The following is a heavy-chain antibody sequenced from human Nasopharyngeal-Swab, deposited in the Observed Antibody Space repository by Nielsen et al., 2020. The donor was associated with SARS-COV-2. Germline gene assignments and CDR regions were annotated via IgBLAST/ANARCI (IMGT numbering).Heavy chain of an antibody. D-gene: IGHD6-6*01. V-gene: IGHV4-34*01. Sequence: WIRQPPGKGLEWIGEINHSGSTNYNPSLKSRVIISVDTSKNQFSLKLSSVTAADTAVYFCAREGPSIAARPGWFDAWGQGTLVTVSS. J-gene: IGHJ5*02. CDR2: INHSGST. CDR3: AREGPSIAARPGWFDA.